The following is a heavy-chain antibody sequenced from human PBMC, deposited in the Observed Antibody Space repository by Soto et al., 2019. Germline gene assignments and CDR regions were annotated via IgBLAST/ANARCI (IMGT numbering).Heavy chain of an antibody. CDR3: ARTEYYYDSSGYWGFDY. CDR2: ISGSGGGT. CDR1: VFTFSNYA. J-gene: IGHJ4*02. V-gene: IGHV3-23*01. Sequence: QPWGALRISCAAPVFTFSNYAMSWVRQAPGKGLEWVSAISGSGGGTYYADSVKGRFTISRDNSKNTLYLQMNSLRAEDTAVYYCARTEYYYDSSGYWGFDYWGQGTLVTVSS. D-gene: IGHD3-22*01.